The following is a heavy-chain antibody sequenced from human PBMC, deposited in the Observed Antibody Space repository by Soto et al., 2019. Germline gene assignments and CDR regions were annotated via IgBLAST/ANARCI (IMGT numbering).Heavy chain of an antibody. CDR1: GFTFSSYA. Sequence: QPRGSLRLSGAASGFTFSSYAMSWVRQGPGKGLEWVSAISGSGGSTYYADSVKGRFTISRDNSKNTLYLQMNSLRAEDTAVYYCAKEGTHFYYYDMDVWGQGTTVTVSS. V-gene: IGHV3-23*01. CDR2: ISGSGGST. D-gene: IGHD3-10*01. CDR3: AKEGTHFYYYDMDV. J-gene: IGHJ6*02.